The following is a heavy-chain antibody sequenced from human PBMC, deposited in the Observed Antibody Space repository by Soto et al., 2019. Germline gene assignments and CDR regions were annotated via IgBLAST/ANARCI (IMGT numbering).Heavy chain of an antibody. V-gene: IGHV1-69*01. Sequence: QVPLVQSGAEVKRPGSSVKVSCEASGGSFSSDAITWVRQVPGQGLEWMGGIIPTFGAANYGRQFQGRVTISADESTRTVYMELSSLRFDDTAVYYCARGFSGYYSSLDYWGQGTLVTVSS. D-gene: IGHD5-12*01. J-gene: IGHJ4*02. CDR2: IIPTFGAA. CDR1: GGSFSSDA. CDR3: ARGFSGYYSSLDY.